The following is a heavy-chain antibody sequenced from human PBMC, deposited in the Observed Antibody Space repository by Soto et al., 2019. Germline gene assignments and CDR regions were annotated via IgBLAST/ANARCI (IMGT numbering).Heavy chain of an antibody. CDR3: AKDSSGYSSSWSLFDY. CDR1: GFTFSSYG. J-gene: IGHJ4*02. CDR2: ISYDGSNK. Sequence: PGGSLRLSCAASGFTFSSYGMHWVRQAPGKGLEWVAVISYDGSNKYYADSVKGRFTISRDNSKNTLYLQMNSLRAEDTAVYYCAKDSSGYSSSWSLFDYWGQGTLVTVSS. V-gene: IGHV3-30*18. D-gene: IGHD6-13*01.